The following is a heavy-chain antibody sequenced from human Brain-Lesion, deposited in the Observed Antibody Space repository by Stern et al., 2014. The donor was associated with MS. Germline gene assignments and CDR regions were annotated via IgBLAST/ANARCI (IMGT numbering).Heavy chain of an antibody. CDR2: IYSGDTT. CDR1: GFIVSENY. J-gene: IGHJ4*02. CDR3: ASAGRDSSGFAFDY. D-gene: IGHD3-22*01. Sequence: EMQLVESGGGLIQPGGSLRLSCAASGFIVSENYMTWVRQAPGQGLEWVSVIYSGDTTYSADPVKGRFTISRDNSRNTLYLQMNSLRAEDTAVYYCASAGRDSSGFAFDYWGQGTLVTVSS. V-gene: IGHV3-53*01.